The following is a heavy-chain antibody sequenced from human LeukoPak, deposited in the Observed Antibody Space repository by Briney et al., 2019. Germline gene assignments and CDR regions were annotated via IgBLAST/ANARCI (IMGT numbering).Heavy chain of an antibody. CDR3: AREGSGYYFDY. V-gene: IGHV3-66*01. D-gene: IGHD7-27*01. J-gene: IGHJ4*02. CDR2: IYSGSTT. CDR1: GFTVSSNY. Sequence: PGGSLRLSCAASGFTVSSNYMNWVRQAPGKGLEWVSVIYSGSTTHYADSVKGRFTISRDNSKNTLYLQMNSLRDEDTAVYYCAREGSGYYFDYWGQGTLVTVSS.